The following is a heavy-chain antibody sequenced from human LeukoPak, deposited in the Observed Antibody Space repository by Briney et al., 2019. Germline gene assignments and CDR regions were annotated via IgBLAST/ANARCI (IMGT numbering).Heavy chain of an antibody. D-gene: IGHD3-9*01. Sequence: GGSLRLSCAASGFTLSSYAMHWVRQAPGKGLEWVAVISYDGSNKYYADSVKGRFTISRDNSKNTLYLQMNSLRAEDTAVYYCARELSNYDILTEPADYWGQGTLVTVSS. CDR1: GFTLSSYA. V-gene: IGHV3-30*04. CDR2: ISYDGSNK. J-gene: IGHJ4*02. CDR3: ARELSNYDILTEPADY.